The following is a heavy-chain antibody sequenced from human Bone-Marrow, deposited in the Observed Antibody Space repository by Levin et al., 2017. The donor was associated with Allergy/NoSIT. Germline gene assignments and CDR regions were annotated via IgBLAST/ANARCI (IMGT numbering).Heavy chain of an antibody. CDR2: MNPNSGNT. V-gene: IGHV1-8*01. J-gene: IGHJ3*02. CDR1: GYTFTSYD. D-gene: IGHD6-19*01. Sequence: ASVKVSCKASGYTFTSYDINWVRQATGQGLEWMGWMNPNSGNTGYAQKFQGRVTMTRNTSISTAYMELSSLRSEDTAVYYCARGFVRSSGWYLPYVDAFDIWGQGTMVTVSS. CDR3: ARGFVRSSGWYLPYVDAFDI.